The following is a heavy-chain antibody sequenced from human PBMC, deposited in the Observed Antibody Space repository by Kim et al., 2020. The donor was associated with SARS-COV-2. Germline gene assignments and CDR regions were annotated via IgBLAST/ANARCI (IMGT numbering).Heavy chain of an antibody. Sequence: SETLSLTCAVYGGSFSGYYWSWIRQPPGKGLEWIGEINHSGSTNYNPSLKSRVTISVDTSKNQFSLKLSSVTAADTAVYYCASQNAAAGCHYWGQGTLVTVSS. J-gene: IGHJ4*02. D-gene: IGHD6-13*01. V-gene: IGHV4-34*01. CDR1: GGSFSGYY. CDR2: INHSGST. CDR3: ASQNAAAGCHY.